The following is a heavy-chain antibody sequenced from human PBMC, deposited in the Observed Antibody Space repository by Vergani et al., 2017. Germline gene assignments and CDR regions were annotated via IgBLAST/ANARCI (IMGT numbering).Heavy chain of an antibody. D-gene: IGHD5-18*01. J-gene: IGHJ2*01. CDR3: ATYLDTAMVPMAPGRGNWYFDL. V-gene: IGHV3-23*01. CDR2: IKNTGDST. Sequence: EVQLLQSEGAVVQPGASLRLSCVASGFTFSSHAMSWVRQGHGQGLEWVSSIKNTGDSTHYADSVKGRFTISRDNSKNTLYLQMNSLRVEDTAVYYCATYLDTAMVPMAPGRGNWYFDLWGRGTLVTVSS. CDR1: GFTFSSHA.